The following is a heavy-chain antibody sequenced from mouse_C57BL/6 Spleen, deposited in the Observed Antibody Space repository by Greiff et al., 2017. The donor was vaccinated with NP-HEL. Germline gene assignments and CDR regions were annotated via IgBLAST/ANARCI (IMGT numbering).Heavy chain of an antibody. J-gene: IGHJ4*01. Sequence: EVKLVESGGGLVKPGGSLKLSCAASGFTFSSYTMSWVRQTPEKRLEWVATISGGGGNTYYPDSVKGRFTISRDNAKNTLYLQMSSLRSEDTALYYCARRDYGGAMDYWGQGTSVTVSS. CDR2: ISGGGGNT. V-gene: IGHV5-9*01. D-gene: IGHD1-1*01. CDR1: GFTFSSYT. CDR3: ARRDYGGAMDY.